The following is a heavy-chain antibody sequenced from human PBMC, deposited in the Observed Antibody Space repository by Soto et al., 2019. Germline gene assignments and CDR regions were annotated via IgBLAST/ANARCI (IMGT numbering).Heavy chain of an antibody. D-gene: IGHD6-6*01. J-gene: IGHJ6*02. CDR1: GGSISSSSHY. CDR3: ARQAQLGSYYYYYGMDV. CDR2: IYYSGST. V-gene: IGHV4-39*01. Sequence: PSETLSLTCTVSGGSISSSSHYWGWIRQPPGKGMEWIGSIYYSGSTYYSPSLKSRVTISVDTSKNQFSLKLSSVTAADTAVYYCARQAQLGSYYYYYGMDVWGQGTTVTVSS.